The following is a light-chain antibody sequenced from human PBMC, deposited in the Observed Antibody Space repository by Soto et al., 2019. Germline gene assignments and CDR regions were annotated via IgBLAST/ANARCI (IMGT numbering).Light chain of an antibody. CDR1: QSVSSSF. V-gene: IGKV3D-20*02. CDR3: QQRSNWPRLT. CDR2: DAS. Sequence: PGERATLSCRASQSVSSSFLAWYQQKPGQAPRLLIYDASSRATGIPDRFSGSGSGTDFTLTISRLEPEDFAVYYCQQRSNWPRLTFGGGTKVDI. J-gene: IGKJ4*01.